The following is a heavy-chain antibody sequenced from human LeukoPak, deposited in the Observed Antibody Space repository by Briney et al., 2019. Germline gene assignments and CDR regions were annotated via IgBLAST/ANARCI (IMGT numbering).Heavy chain of an antibody. Sequence: GGSLRLSCAASGFTFSSYGMHWVRQAPGKGLEWVAVIWYDGSNIYYADSVKGRFTISRDNSKNTLYLQMNSLRAEDTAVYYCAREGGNYDILTGYPPFDYWGQGTLVTVSS. D-gene: IGHD3-9*01. V-gene: IGHV3-33*01. CDR3: AREGGNYDILTGYPPFDY. J-gene: IGHJ4*02. CDR2: IWYDGSNI. CDR1: GFTFSSYG.